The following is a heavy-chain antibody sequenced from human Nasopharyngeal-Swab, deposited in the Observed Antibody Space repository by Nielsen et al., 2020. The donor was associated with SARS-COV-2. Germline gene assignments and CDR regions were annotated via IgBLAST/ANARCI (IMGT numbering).Heavy chain of an antibody. CDR3: AKVLEAHCRGYCQELDY. V-gene: IGHV3-30*18. CDR2: ISYDGSHE. Sequence: GESLKISCAVSGFTFSSYGMHWVRQAPGKGLEWVALISYDGSHEYYADSVKGRFTITRDNSTITMYLQMNSLIPEDTAVFYCAKVLEAHCRGYCQELDYWGQGTLVTVSS. CDR1: GFTFSSYG. D-gene: IGHD2-21*02. J-gene: IGHJ4*02.